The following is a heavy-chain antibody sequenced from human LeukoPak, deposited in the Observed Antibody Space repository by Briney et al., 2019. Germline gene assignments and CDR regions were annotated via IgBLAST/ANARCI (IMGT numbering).Heavy chain of an antibody. J-gene: IGHJ5*02. D-gene: IGHD3/OR15-3a*01. Sequence: SETLSLTCTVSGGSISSGAYYWSWIRQHPEKGLEWIGDIYYSGSTYYNPSLKSRVIISVDTSKNRISLKLSSVTAADTAVYYCARLIRTGDNWFDPRGQGTLVTVSS. CDR1: GGSISSGAYY. V-gene: IGHV4-31*03. CDR2: IYYSGST. CDR3: ARLIRTGDNWFDP.